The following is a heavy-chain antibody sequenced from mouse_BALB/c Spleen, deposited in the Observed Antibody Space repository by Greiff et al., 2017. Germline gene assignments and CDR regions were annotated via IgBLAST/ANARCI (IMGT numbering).Heavy chain of an antibody. CDR3: ARSGIYYYGSSPAWFAY. V-gene: IGHV1-67*01. D-gene: IGHD1-1*01. Sequence: QVQLQQSGPEVVRPGVSVKISCKGSGYTFTDYAMHWVKQSHAKSLEWIGVISTYNGNTNYNQKFKGKATMTVDKSSSTAYMELARLTSEDSAIYYCARSGIYYYGSSPAWFAYWGQGTLVTVSA. CDR2: ISTYNGNT. CDR1: GYTFTDYA. J-gene: IGHJ3*01.